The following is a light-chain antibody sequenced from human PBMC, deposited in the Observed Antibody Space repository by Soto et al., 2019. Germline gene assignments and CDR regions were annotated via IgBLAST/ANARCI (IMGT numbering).Light chain of an antibody. J-gene: IGKJ5*01. V-gene: IGKV3-15*01. Sequence: EIVMTQSPGTLSVSPGERVTLSCRASQSVGNNLAWHQQTPGPAPRLLIYGASTRATGFPARFSGSGSGTEFPLTISSLQSEDFAVYYCQQYNGWPITFGQGRRLEIK. CDR2: GAS. CDR3: QQYNGWPIT. CDR1: QSVGNN.